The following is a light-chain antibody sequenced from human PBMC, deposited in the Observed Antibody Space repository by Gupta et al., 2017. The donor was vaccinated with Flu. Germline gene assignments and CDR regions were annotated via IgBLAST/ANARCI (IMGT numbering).Light chain of an antibody. J-gene: IGKJ4*01. CDR1: EDMSTW. V-gene: IGKV1D-16*01. Sequence: DIQRTQSPSSLSASVGHRVTSTCRTSEDMSTWLACYQQKPEKAPKSLIYAASSLQSRLPSRSSCCASAAYFTLTISRLHPEDFVTYYCQQYNGYPLTFGGGTKVEIK. CDR3: QQYNGYPLT. CDR2: AAS.